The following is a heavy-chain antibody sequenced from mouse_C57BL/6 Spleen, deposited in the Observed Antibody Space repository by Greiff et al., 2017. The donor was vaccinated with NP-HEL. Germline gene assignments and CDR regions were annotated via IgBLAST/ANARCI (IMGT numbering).Heavy chain of an antibody. V-gene: IGHV1-42*01. Sequence: VQLKQSGPELVKPGASVKISCKASGYSFTGYYMNWVKQSPEKSLEWIGEINPSTGGTTYNQKFKAKATLTVDKSSSTAYMQLKSLTSEDSAVYYCARRGGQYFDYWGQGTTLTVSS. J-gene: IGHJ2*01. D-gene: IGHD3-3*01. CDR3: ARRGGQYFDY. CDR2: INPSTGGT. CDR1: GYSFTGYY.